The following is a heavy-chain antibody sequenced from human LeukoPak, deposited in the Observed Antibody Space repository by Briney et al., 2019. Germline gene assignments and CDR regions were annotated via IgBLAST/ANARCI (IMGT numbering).Heavy chain of an antibody. D-gene: IGHD1-26*01. CDR3: ASGVVGATDYYYGMDV. CDR2: ISAYNGNT. V-gene: IGHV1-18*01. CDR1: GYTFTSYG. J-gene: IGHJ6*02. Sequence: ASVKVSCKASGYTFTSYGISWVRQAPGQGLEWMGWISAYNGNTNYAQKLQGRVTMTTDTSTSTAYMELRSLRSDDTAVYYCASGVVGATDYYYGMDVWGQGTTVTVSS.